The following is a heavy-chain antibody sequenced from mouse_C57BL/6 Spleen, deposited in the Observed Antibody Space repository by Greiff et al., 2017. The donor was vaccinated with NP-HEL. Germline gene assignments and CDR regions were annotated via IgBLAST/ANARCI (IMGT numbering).Heavy chain of an antibody. D-gene: IGHD1-1*01. CDR3: ARNRVVAPMDY. CDR2: IWSGGST. J-gene: IGHJ4*01. V-gene: IGHV2-2*01. CDR1: GFSLTSYG. Sequence: VKLMESGPGLVQPSQCLSITCTVSGFSLTSYGVHWVRQSPGKGLEWLGVIWSGGSTDYNAAFISRLSISKDNSKSQVFFKMNSLQADDTAIYYCARNRVVAPMDYWGQGTSVTVSS.